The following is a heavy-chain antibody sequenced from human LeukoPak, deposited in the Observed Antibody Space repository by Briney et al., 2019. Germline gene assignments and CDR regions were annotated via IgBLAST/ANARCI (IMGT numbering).Heavy chain of an antibody. V-gene: IGHV1-69*13. CDR3: ARGGVFETTVTPNDY. CDR1: GGTFSSYA. CDR2: IIPIFGTA. Sequence: SVKVSCKASGGTFSSYAISWVRQAPGQGLEWMGGIIPIFGTANYAQKFQGRVTFTADESTSTAYMALSSVRSEDTAVYSCARGGVFETTVTPNDYWGQGTLVTVSS. J-gene: IGHJ4*02. D-gene: IGHD4-11*01.